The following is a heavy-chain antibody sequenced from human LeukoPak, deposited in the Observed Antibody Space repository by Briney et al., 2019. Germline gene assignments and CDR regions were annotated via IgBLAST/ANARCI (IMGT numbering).Heavy chain of an antibody. CDR1: GGSISSYY. CDR3: ARAELTIFGVVTTSWFDP. V-gene: IGHV4-4*07. Sequence: SETLSLTCTVSGGSISSYYWSWIRQPAGKGLEWIGRIYTGGSTNYNPSLKSRVIMSVDTSKNQFPLKLSSVTAADTAVYYCARAELTIFGVVTTSWFDPWGQGTLVTVSS. J-gene: IGHJ5*02. D-gene: IGHD3-3*01. CDR2: IYTGGST.